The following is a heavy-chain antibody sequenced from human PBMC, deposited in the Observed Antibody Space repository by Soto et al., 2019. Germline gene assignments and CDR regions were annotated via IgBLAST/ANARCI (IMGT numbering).Heavy chain of an antibody. CDR1: GFTFGGYG. D-gene: IGHD3-3*01. J-gene: IGHJ4*02. V-gene: IGHV3-33*01. CDR2: IWYDGSNK. CDR3: ARDSASYDFWSGYYYRGYFDY. Sequence: GGSLRLSCGASGFTFGGYGGHWVRQAPGKGLGWVAVIWYDGSNKYYADSVKGRFTISRDNSKNTLYLQMNSLRAEDTAVYYCARDSASYDFWSGYYYRGYFDYWGQGTLVTVSS.